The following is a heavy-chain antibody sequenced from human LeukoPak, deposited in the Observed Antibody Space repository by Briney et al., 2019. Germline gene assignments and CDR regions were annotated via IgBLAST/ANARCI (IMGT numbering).Heavy chain of an antibody. CDR2: INPSGGST. Sequence: ASVKVSCKASGHTFTSYYMHWVRQAPGQGLEWMGIINPSGGSTSYAQKFQGRVTMTRDTSTSTVYMELSSLRSEDTAVYYCARDFYNYDSSGYYALPGGFWGQGTLVTVSS. D-gene: IGHD3-22*01. J-gene: IGHJ4*02. CDR3: ARDFYNYDSSGYYALPGGF. V-gene: IGHV1-46*03. CDR1: GHTFTSYY.